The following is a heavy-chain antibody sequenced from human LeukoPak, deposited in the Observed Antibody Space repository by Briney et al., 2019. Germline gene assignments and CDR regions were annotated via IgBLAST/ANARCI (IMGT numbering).Heavy chain of an antibody. CDR3: ARALCINGICEWFDP. Sequence: PSQTLSLTXTVSGASISSGGYFWSWIRQPAGKGVEWIGRIETSGSTNYNPSLKSRVTISVDTSKNQFSLKLRSVTAADTAVYYCARALCINGICEWFDPWGQGTLVTVSS. CDR1: GASISSGGYF. J-gene: IGHJ5*02. D-gene: IGHD2-8*01. V-gene: IGHV4-61*02. CDR2: IETSGST.